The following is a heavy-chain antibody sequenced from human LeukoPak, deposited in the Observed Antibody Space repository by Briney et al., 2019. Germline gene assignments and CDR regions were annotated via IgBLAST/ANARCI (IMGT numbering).Heavy chain of an antibody. CDR3: ARALPVGSYYFDY. CDR2: IYYSGST. J-gene: IGHJ4*02. CDR1: GGSISSGDYY. V-gene: IGHV4-30-4*08. Sequence: SQTLSLTFTVSGGSISSGDYYWSWIRQPPGKGLEWIGYIYYSGSTYYNPSLKSRVTISVDTSKNQFSLKLSSVTAADTAVYYCARALPVGSYYFDYWGQGTLVTVSS. D-gene: IGHD1-26*01.